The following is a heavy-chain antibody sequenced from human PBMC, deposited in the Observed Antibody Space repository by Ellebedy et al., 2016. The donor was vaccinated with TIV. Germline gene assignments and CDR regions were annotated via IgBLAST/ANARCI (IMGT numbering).Heavy chain of an antibody. CDR1: GGSISSYY. J-gene: IGHJ4*02. CDR2: IYYSGST. D-gene: IGHD5-18*01. V-gene: IGHV4-59*01. CDR3: ARVWIQLRLQDY. Sequence: MPSETLSLTCTVSGGSISSYYWSWIRQPPGKGLEWIGYIYYSGSTNYNPSLKSRVTISVDTSKNKFSLKLSSVTAADTAVYYCARVWIQLRLQDYWGQGTLVTVSS.